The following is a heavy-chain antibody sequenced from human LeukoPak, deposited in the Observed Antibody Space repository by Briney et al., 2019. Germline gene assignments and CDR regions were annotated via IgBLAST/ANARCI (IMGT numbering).Heavy chain of an antibody. CDR3: ARDAVDTANAV. V-gene: IGHV3-15*05. J-gene: IGHJ6*02. CDR1: GFTFSNAW. D-gene: IGHD5-18*01. CDR2: IKSKADGGTI. Sequence: GGSLRLSCAPSGFTFSNAWMSWVRQTPGKGLEWVDRIKSKADGGTIDYAAPVRGRFSVSRDDSKNTLYLQMNSLRAEDTAVYYCARDAVDTANAVWGQGATVTVSS.